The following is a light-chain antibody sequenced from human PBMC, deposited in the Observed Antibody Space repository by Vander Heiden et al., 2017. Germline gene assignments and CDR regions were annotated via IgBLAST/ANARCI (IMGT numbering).Light chain of an antibody. V-gene: IGLV3-10*01. CDR2: EDS. CDR1: ALPKKY. J-gene: IGLJ3*02. CDR3: YSTDSSGNHRGV. Sequence: SYELPQPPSVSVSPGQTARITCSGDALPKKYAYWYQQKSGQAPVLVIYEDSKRPSGSPERFSGSSSGTRATLTISGAQVEDEADYYCYSTDSSGNHRGVFGGGTKLTVL.